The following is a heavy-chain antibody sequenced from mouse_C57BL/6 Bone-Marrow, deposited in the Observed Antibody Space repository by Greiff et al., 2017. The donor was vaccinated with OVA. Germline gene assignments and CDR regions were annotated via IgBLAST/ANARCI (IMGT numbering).Heavy chain of an antibody. CDR1: GYTFTSYG. D-gene: IGHD1-1*01. V-gene: IGHV1-81*01. CDR3: ARRWNYAPRGAMDY. Sequence: QVQLQQSGAELARPGASVKLSCKASGYTFTSYGISWVKQRTGQGLEWIGEIYPRSGNTYYNEKFKGKATLTADKSSSTAYMELRSLTSEDSAVYFCARRWNYAPRGAMDYWGQGTSVNVSS. CDR2: IYPRSGNT. J-gene: IGHJ4*01.